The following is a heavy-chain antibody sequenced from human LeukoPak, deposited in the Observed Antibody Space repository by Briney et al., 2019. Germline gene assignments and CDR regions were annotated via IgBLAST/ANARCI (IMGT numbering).Heavy chain of an antibody. J-gene: IGHJ4*02. CDR1: GFTFSSYE. CDR3: ARDPRLGDSSGYFSN. D-gene: IGHD3-22*01. CDR2: ISSSGSTI. Sequence: GGSLRLSCAASGFTFSSYEMNWVRQAPGKGLEWVSYISSSGSTIYYADSVKGRFTISRDNAKKTLYLQMNGLRAEDTAVNHCARDPRLGDSSGYFSNWGQGTQVTVSS. V-gene: IGHV3-48*03.